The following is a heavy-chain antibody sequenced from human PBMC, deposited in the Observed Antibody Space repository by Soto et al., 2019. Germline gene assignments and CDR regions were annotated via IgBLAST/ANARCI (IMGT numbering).Heavy chain of an antibody. CDR1: GESISSSSYY. CDR3: ARQRTTVVTQAYFDH. CDR2: IYYSGRT. V-gene: IGHV4-39*01. D-gene: IGHD2-21*02. Sequence: SETLSITCIVSGESISSSSYYWGWIRQPPGKGLEWIGSIYYSGRTCYNPSFKSRVTISIDTSKNQFSLKLSSVTATDTAVYYCARQRTTVVTQAYFDHWGQGALVTVSS. J-gene: IGHJ4*02.